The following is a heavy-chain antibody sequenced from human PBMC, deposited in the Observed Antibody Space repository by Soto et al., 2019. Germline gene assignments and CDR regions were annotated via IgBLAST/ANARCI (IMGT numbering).Heavy chain of an antibody. CDR2: IKGDGSQT. J-gene: IGHJ4*02. Sequence: PGGSLRLSCVASEFSISAYWMSWVRQAPGKGLEWVANIKGDGSQTNYVDSVEGRFTISRDNAKNSLYLQMNGLRAEDTAVYHCARGSFASSGYRQYFDNWGQGIQVTVSS. CDR3: ARGSFASSGYRQYFDN. CDR1: EFSISAYW. D-gene: IGHD3-22*01. V-gene: IGHV3-7*01.